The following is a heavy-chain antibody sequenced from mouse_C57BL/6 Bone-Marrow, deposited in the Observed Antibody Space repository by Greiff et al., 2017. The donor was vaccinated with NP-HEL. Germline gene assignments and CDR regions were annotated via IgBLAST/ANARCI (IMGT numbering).Heavy chain of an antibody. V-gene: IGHV1-22*01. CDR1: GYTFTDYN. CDR2: INPNNGGT. J-gene: IGHJ2*01. CDR3: ARSRITTVVDYFDY. Sequence: VQLQQSGPELVKPGASVKMSCKASGYTFTDYNMHWVKQSHGKSLEWIGYINPNNGGTSYNQKFKGKATLTVNKSSSTAYMELRSLTSEDSAVYYCARSRITTVVDYFDYWGQGTTLTVSS. D-gene: IGHD1-1*01.